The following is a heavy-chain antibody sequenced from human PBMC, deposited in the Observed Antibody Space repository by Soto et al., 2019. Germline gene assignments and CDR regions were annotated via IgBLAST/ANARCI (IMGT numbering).Heavy chain of an antibody. CDR1: GYTFTGYY. V-gene: IGHV1-2*02. CDR3: ARVLGYCRGGSCYPGNWFDP. Sequence: ASVKVSCKASGYTFTGYYMHWVRQAPGQGLEWMGWINPNSGGTNYAQKFQGRVTMTRDTSISTAYMELSRLRSDDTAVYYCARVLGYCRGGSCYPGNWFDPWGQGTLVTVSS. D-gene: IGHD2-15*01. CDR2: INPNSGGT. J-gene: IGHJ5*02.